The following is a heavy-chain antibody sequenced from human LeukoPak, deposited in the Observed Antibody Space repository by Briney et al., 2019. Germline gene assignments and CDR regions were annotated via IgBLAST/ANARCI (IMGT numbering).Heavy chain of an antibody. CDR3: ARSWSWVFGVVIPIYYMDV. CDR1: GFTFSSYW. J-gene: IGHJ6*03. CDR2: IKQDGSEK. V-gene: IGHV3-7*01. D-gene: IGHD3-3*01. Sequence: PGGSLRLSYAASGFTFSSYWMSWVRQAPGKGLEWVANIKQDGSEKYYVDSVKGRFTISRDNAKNSLYLQMNSLRAEDTAVYYCARSWSWVFGVVIPIYYMDVWGKGTTVTVSS.